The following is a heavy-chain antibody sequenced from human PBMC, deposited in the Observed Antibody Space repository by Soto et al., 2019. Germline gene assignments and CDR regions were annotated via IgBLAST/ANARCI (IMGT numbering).Heavy chain of an antibody. CDR1: GFTFSSYS. CDR3: ARSSAMAEGMMDV. V-gene: IGHV3-48*01. Sequence: PGGSLRLSCAASGFTFSSYSMNWVRQAPGKGLEWVSYISSSSSTIYYADSVKGRFTISRDNAKNSLYLQMNSLRAEDTAVYYCARSSAMAEGMMDVWGKGTTVTVSS. D-gene: IGHD5-18*01. J-gene: IGHJ6*04. CDR2: ISSSSSTI.